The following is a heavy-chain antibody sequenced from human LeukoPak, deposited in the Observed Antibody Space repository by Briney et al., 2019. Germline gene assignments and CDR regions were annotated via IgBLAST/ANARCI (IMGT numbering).Heavy chain of an antibody. V-gene: IGHV1-18*04. CDR3: ARVEDTWIQLWCPPDY. J-gene: IGHJ4*02. CDR1: GYTFTGYY. D-gene: IGHD5-18*01. CDR2: INPNNGNT. Sequence: GASVKVSCKASGYTFTGYYMHWVRQAPGQGLEWMRWINPNNGNTNYAQKLQGRVTMTTDTSTSTAYMELRSLRSDDTAVYYCARVEDTWIQLWCPPDYWGQGTLVTVSS.